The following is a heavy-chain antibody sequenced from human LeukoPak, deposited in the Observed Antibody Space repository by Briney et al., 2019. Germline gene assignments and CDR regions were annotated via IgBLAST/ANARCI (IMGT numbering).Heavy chain of an antibody. J-gene: IGHJ4*02. CDR2: ISAHNGET. Sequence: ASVKVSCKASGYTFTKYGISWVRQAPGQGLEWMGWISAHNGETNYAQKLQGRVTMTTHTSTSTAYMELKSLGSDDTAVYYCAREAVTGELDYWGQGTLVTVSS. CDR3: AREAVTGELDY. D-gene: IGHD6-19*01. V-gene: IGHV1-18*01. CDR1: GYTFTKYG.